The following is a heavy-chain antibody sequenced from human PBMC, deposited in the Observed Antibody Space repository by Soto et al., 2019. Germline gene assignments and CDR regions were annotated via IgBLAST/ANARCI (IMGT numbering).Heavy chain of an antibody. CDR3: ASAIFGVAPLANY. V-gene: IGHV4-31*03. D-gene: IGHD3-3*01. CDR2: IYYSGST. CDR1: CGSISSGGYY. J-gene: IGHJ4*02. Sequence: PSETLSLTCTVSCGSISSGGYYCSWIRQHPGKGLEWSGYIYYSGSTYYNPSLKSRVTISVDVSKNQFSLKLSSVTAADTAVYYCASAIFGVAPLANYWGQGTLVTVSS.